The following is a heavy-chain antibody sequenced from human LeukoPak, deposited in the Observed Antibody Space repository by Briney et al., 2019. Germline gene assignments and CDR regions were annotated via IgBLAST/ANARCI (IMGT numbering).Heavy chain of an antibody. D-gene: IGHD3-10*01. CDR3: ARRHYGSGNIDS. J-gene: IGHJ4*02. V-gene: IGHV4-39*01. CDR2: IYSNGHI. Sequence: SETLSLTCSVSSDSISSSSYLWVWVRQPPGKGLEWIGDIYSNGHISYNPSLKSRAAISVDTSKNQFSLNLSSVTAADTALYYCARRHYGSGNIDSWGQGTLVTVSS. CDR1: SDSISSSSYL.